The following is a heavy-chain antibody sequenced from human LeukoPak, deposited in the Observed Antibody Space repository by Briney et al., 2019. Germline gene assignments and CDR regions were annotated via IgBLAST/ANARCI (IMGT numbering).Heavy chain of an antibody. D-gene: IGHD3-22*01. CDR3: ARDRPRSNYYDSSGYYWALDY. J-gene: IGHJ4*02. CDR2: IKQDGSEK. CDR1: GFTFSSYW. Sequence: HTGVSLRLSCAASGFTFSSYWMSWVRQAPGKGLEWVANIKQDGSEKYYVDSVKGRFTISRDNAKNSLYLQMNSLRAEDTAVYYCARDRPRSNYYDSSGYYWALDYWGQGTLVTVSS. V-gene: IGHV3-7*01.